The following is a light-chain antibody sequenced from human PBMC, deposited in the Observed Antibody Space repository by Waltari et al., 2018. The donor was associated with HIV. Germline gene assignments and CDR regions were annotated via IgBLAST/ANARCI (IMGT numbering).Light chain of an antibody. CDR2: DDS. Sequence: SYVLTPPPPVSVAPGTPARISCGGNHLGSKPVHRYRQRPDQDPVLVVYDDSVRPSGIPERCSGSNSGNTATLTIGLVEAGDEADYYCQVWESSSSHSYVFGTGTTVTVL. J-gene: IGLJ1*01. CDR3: QVWESSSSHSYV. V-gene: IGLV3-21*03. CDR1: HLGSKP.